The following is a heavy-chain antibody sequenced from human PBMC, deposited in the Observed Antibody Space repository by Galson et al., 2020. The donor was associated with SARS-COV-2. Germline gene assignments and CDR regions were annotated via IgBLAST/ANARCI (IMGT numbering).Heavy chain of an antibody. D-gene: IGHD2-2*01. CDR1: GFTFDDYA. CDR3: AKDIGTSCCYTHRLYYYYGMDV. V-gene: IGHV3-43D*03. Sequence: GGSLRLSCAASGFTFDDYAMHWVRQAPGKGLEWVSLISWDGGSTYYADSVKGRFTISRDNSKNSLYLQMNSLRAEDTALYYCAKDIGTSCCYTHRLYYYYGMDVWGQGTTVTVSS. J-gene: IGHJ6*02. CDR2: ISWDGGST.